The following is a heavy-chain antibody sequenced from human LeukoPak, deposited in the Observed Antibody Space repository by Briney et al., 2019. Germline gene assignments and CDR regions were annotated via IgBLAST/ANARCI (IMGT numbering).Heavy chain of an antibody. CDR1: GGSISSGGYS. CDR2: IYHSGST. CDR3: ARDRGSYYDSSGLSYFDL. Sequence: PSETLSLTCAVSGGSISSGGYSWSWIRQPPGKGLEWIGYIYHSGSTYYNPSLKSRVTISVDRSKNQFSLKLSSVTAADTAVYYCARDRGSYYDSSGLSYFDLWGRGILVTVSS. D-gene: IGHD3-22*01. J-gene: IGHJ2*01. V-gene: IGHV4-30-2*01.